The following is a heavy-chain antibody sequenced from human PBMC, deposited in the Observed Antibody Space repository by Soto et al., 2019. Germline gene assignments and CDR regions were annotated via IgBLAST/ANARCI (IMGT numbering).Heavy chain of an antibody. CDR2: ISSSSST. J-gene: IGHJ6*02. Sequence: GGSLRLSCAASGFTFSSYSMNWVRQAPGKGLEWVSYISSSSSTYYADSVKGRFTISRDNSKNSLYLQMNSLRTEDTALYYCAKDKEGRYGMDVWGQGTTVTVSS. CDR1: GFTFSSYS. V-gene: IGHV3-48*04. CDR3: AKDKEGRYGMDV.